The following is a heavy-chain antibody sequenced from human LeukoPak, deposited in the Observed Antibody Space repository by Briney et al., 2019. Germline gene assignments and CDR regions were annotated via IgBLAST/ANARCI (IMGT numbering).Heavy chain of an antibody. CDR3: AKDNQDIVVVPAAISFDY. J-gene: IGHJ4*02. CDR2: ISWNSGSI. CDR1: GFTFDDYA. V-gene: IGHV3-9*01. D-gene: IGHD2-2*02. Sequence: GRSLGLSCAASGFTFDDYAMHWVRQAPGKGLEWVSCISWNSGSIGYADSVKGRFTISGDNAKNSLYLQMNSLRAEDTALYYCAKDNQDIVVVPAAISFDYWGQGTLVTVSS.